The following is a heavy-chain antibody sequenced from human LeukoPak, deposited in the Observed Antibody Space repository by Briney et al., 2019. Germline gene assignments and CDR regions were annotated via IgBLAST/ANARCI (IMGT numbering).Heavy chain of an antibody. CDR3: AKDLEGATGDY. J-gene: IGHJ4*02. CDR1: NFTFGSYG. D-gene: IGHD1-26*01. Sequence: PGGSLRLSCAASNFTFGSYGMNWVRHVPGKGLEWVAYISYDGSDKYYTDSVKGRFTISRDNAKNTLYLQMNSLRAEDTAVYYCAKDLEGATGDYWGQGTLVTVSS. V-gene: IGHV3-30*02. CDR2: ISYDGSDK.